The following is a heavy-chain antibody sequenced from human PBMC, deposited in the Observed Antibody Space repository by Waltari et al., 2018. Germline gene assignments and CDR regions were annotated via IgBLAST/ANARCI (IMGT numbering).Heavy chain of an antibody. CDR1: GDSIRGNYW. D-gene: IGHD2-2*01. V-gene: IGHV4-4*02. CDR2: VYHSGKT. CDR3: AGDRAIGLFFDY. Sequence: QVQLQESGQGLVKPSGTLSLTCAVSGDSIRGNYWWSWVRQSPEKGLEWIGQVYHSGKTHYNPALQSRVTISVDKPKNQFSLNLNSVTAADTAVYYCAGDRAIGLFFDYWGRGTLVTVSP. J-gene: IGHJ4*02.